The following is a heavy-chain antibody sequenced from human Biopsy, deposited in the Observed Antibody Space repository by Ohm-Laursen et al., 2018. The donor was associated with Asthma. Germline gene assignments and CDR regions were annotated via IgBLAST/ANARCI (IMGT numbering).Heavy chain of an antibody. Sequence: SLRLSCAAPGFTVSTNGMSWVRQPPGKGLEWVSVIYSGGGTYYADSVQGRVTISRDNSKNTLSLQMNSLRAEDTAVYYCARAYGGSFFSGSFDIWGQGTMATVSS. CDR2: IYSGGGT. CDR1: GFTVSTNG. CDR3: ARAYGGSFFSGSFDI. V-gene: IGHV3-53*01. D-gene: IGHD4-23*01. J-gene: IGHJ3*02.